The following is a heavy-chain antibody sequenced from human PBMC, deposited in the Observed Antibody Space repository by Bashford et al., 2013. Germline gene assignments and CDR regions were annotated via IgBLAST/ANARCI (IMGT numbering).Heavy chain of an antibody. CDR2: INPNSGGT. D-gene: IGHD3-10*01. CDR3: ARTQRFGEFIFFDY. Sequence: ASVKVSCKASGYTFTGYYMHWVRQAPGQGLEWMGWINPNSGGTNYAQKFQGRVTMTRDTSISTAYMELSRLRSDDTAVYYCARTQRFGEFIFFDYWGQGTLVTVSS. CDR1: GYTFTGYY. J-gene: IGHJ4*02. V-gene: IGHV1-2*02.